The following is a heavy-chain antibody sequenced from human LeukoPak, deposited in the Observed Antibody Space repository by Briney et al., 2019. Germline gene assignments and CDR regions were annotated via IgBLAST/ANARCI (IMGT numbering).Heavy chain of an antibody. CDR1: GGSFSGYY. D-gene: IGHD6-13*01. J-gene: IGHJ4*02. CDR2: INHSGST. V-gene: IGHV4-34*01. Sequence: SETLSLTCAVYGGSFSGYYWSWIRQPPGKGLEWIGEINHSGSTNYNPSLKSRVTISVDTSKNQFSLKLSSVTAADTAVYYCARGGVLKDESSSWPFDYWGQGTLVTVSS. CDR3: ARGGVLKDESSSWPFDY.